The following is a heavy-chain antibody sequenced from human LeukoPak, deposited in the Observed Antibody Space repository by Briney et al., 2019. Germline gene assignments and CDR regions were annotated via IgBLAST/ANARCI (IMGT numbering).Heavy chain of an antibody. CDR3: AKDAYSGGWYWFDP. V-gene: IGHV3-9*01. CDR2: ISWNSGTI. J-gene: IGHJ5*02. Sequence: GSSLRLSGAGSGFTFDDYGMHWVHQTPGKGLEWFSGISWNSGTINYADSVKGRFTISRDNAKNSLYLQMNSLRVEDTAVYYCAKDAYSGGWYWFDPWGQGTLVTVSS. CDR1: GFTFDDYG. D-gene: IGHD6-19*01.